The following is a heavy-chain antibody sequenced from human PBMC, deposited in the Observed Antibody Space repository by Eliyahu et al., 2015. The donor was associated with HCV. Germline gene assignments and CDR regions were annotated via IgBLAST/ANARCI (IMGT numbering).Heavy chain of an antibody. J-gene: IGHJ2*01. V-gene: IGHV3-21*01. CDR1: GFTFSSYS. CDR3: ARDFDRASLGYFDL. Sequence: EVQLVESGGGLVXPGGSLRXSXAASGFTFSSYSMNWVRQAPGKGLEWVSSISSSSSYIYYADSVKGRFTISRDNAKNSLYLQMNSLRAEDTAVYYCARDFDRASLGYFDLWGRGTLVTVSS. D-gene: IGHD3-22*01. CDR2: ISSSSSYI.